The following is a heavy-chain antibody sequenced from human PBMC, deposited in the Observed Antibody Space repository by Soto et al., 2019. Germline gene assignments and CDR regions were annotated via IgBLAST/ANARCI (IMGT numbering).Heavy chain of an antibody. CDR3: ARDIYPSYDSHIVVVVAATWFDP. Sequence: PGGSLRLSCAASGFTFSSYWMSWVRQAPGKGLEWVANIKQDGSERYYVDSVKGRFTISRDNAKNSLYLQMNSLRAEDTAVYYCARDIYPSYDSHIVVVVAATWFDPWGQGTLVTVSS. CDR2: IKQDGSER. V-gene: IGHV3-7*01. CDR1: GFTFSSYW. D-gene: IGHD2-15*01. J-gene: IGHJ5*02.